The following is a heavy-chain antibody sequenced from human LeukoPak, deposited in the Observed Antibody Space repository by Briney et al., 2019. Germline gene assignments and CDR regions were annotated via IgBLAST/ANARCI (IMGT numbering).Heavy chain of an antibody. CDR3: ARELFVTGMVRGVINGNY. J-gene: IGHJ4*02. CDR1: GYTFTGYY. D-gene: IGHD3-10*01. V-gene: IGHV1-2*02. CDR2: INPNSGGT. Sequence: ASVKVSCKASGYTFTGYYMHWVRQAPGQGLEWMGWINPNSGGTNYAQKFQGRVTMTRDTSISTAYMELSRLRSDDTAVYYCARELFVTGMVRGVINGNYWGQGTLVTVSS.